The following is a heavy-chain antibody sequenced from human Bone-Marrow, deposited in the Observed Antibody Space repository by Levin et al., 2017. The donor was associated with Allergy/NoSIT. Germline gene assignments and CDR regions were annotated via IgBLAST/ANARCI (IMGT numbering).Heavy chain of an antibody. CDR1: GFNFSNYA. Sequence: QHGESLKISCATSGFNFSNYAMSWVRQAPGKGLEWLSGISGSGSNTYYTDSVKGRFTIARDNSKSTLYLQMDSLRAEDTALYYCANKLVWGTGTTVTVSS. CDR3: ANKLV. V-gene: IGHV3-23*01. J-gene: IGHJ6*04. CDR2: ISGSGSNT.